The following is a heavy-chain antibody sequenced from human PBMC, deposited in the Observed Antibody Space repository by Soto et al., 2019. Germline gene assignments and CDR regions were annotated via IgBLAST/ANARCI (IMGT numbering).Heavy chain of an antibody. J-gene: IGHJ6*02. CDR1: GFTFSGSA. Sequence: GSLSLSCAASGFTFSGSAMHWVRQASGKGLEWVGRIRSKANSYATAYAASVKGRFTISRDDSKNTAYLQMNSLKTEDTAVYYCTRRSTPSYYYYYGMDVWGQGTTVTVSS. V-gene: IGHV3-73*01. CDR2: IRSKANSYAT. D-gene: IGHD2-2*01. CDR3: TRRSTPSYYYYYGMDV.